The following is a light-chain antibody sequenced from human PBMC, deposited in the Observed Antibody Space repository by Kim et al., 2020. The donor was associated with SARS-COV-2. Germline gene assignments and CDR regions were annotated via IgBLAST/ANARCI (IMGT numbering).Light chain of an antibody. J-gene: IGLJ2*01. V-gene: IGLV10-54*04. CDR1: SKNVGNQG. Sequence: QAGLTQPPSVSKGLRQTATLTCTGNSKNVGNQGAAWLQQHQGHPPKLLSYRNNNRPSGISERFSASRSGTTASLTITGLQPEDEADYYCSAWDSSLSAVVFGGGNKRTVL. CDR2: RNN. CDR3: SAWDSSLSAVV.